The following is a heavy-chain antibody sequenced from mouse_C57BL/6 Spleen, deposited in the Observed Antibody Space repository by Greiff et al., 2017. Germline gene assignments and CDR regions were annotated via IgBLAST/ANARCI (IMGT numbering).Heavy chain of an antibody. CDR2: ISSGGSYT. D-gene: IGHD3-2*01. CDR3: ARREDSPGMDY. CDR1: GFTFSSYG. Sequence: EVQRVESGGDLVKPGGSLKLSCAASGFTFSSYGMSWVRQTPDKRLEWVATISSGGSYTYYPDSVKGRFTISRDNAKNTLYLQMSSLKSEDTAMYYCARREDSPGMDYWGQGTSVTVSS. J-gene: IGHJ4*01. V-gene: IGHV5-6*01.